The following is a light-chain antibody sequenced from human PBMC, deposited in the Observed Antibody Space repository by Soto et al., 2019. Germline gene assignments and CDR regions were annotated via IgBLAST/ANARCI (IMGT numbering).Light chain of an antibody. J-gene: IGLJ2*01. Sequence: QSALTQPPSASGSPGQSVTISCTGTSSDVGGYNYVSWYQQHPGKAPKLMSYDVIKRPSGVPDRFSGSKSGNTASLTVSGLQAEDEADYYCSSYAGSNNVVFGGGTKLTVL. V-gene: IGLV2-8*01. CDR1: SSDVGGYNY. CDR3: SSYAGSNNVV. CDR2: DVI.